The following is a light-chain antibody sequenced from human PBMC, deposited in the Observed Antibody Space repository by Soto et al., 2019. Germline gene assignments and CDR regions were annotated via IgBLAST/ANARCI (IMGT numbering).Light chain of an antibody. CDR3: QQYNVWPLT. CDR1: PSVRSN. J-gene: IGKJ4*01. Sequence: EIVMTQSPATRSVSPGERATLSFRASPSVRSNLAWYQQKPGQTPKLLIYVESTRATGIPARFSGSGSGTEFTLTISSLQSEDFAVYYCQQYNVWPLTFGGATKVEFK. V-gene: IGKV3-15*01. CDR2: VES.